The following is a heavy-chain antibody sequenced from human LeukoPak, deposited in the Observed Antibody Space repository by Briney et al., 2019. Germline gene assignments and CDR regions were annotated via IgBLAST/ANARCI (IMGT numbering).Heavy chain of an antibody. D-gene: IGHD3-9*01. J-gene: IGHJ5*02. CDR3: ARGGLLRYFDWLFSHANWFDP. CDR2: ISYDGSNK. Sequence: GRSLRLSCAASGFSFSRYAMHWVRQAPGKGLEWVAVISYDGSNKYYADSVKGRFTISRDNSKNTLYLQMNSLRAEDTAVYYCARGGLLRYFDWLFSHANWFDPWGRRTLVTLSS. CDR1: GFSFSRYA. V-gene: IGHV3-30*01.